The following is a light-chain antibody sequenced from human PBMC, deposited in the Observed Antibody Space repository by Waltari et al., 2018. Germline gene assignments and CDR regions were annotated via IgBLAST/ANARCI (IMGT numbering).Light chain of an antibody. V-gene: IGKV3-20*01. Sequence: VLTQSPGTLSLSPGARAPLPCSSSQSVSSSDLAWYQQTPGQAPRLLTYDASSRATGIPDRVSGSGAGTDFTLTISRLEAEDVAVYYCHHYGSSPGTFGQGTEVEIK. CDR3: HHYGSSPGT. CDR1: QSVSSSD. CDR2: DAS. J-gene: IGKJ1*01.